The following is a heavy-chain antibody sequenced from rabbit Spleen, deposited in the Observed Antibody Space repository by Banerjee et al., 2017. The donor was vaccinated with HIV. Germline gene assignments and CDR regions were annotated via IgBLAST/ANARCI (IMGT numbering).Heavy chain of an antibody. J-gene: IGHJ6*01. Sequence: QEQLVESGGGLVRPGASLTLTCKASGFSFSSGYYVSWVRQAPGKGLEWVVCIDAGSSGFTYFASWAKGRFTISKTSSTTVTLQMTSLTAADTATYFCARDTGSSFSSYGMDLWGQGTLVTVS. CDR3: ARDTGSSFSSYGMDL. V-gene: IGHV1S45*01. D-gene: IGHD8-1*01. CDR1: GFSFSSGYY. CDR2: IDAGSSGFT.